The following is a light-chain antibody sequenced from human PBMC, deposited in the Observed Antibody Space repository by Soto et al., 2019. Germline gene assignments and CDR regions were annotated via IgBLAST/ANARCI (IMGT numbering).Light chain of an antibody. Sequence: AIRMTQSPYSISASKGDRVTITCRASQGISSYLAWYQQKPGKAPKLLIYAASTLQSGVPSRFSGSGSGTDFTLTISCLQSEDFATYYCQQYYSYPRTFGQGTKVDIK. J-gene: IGKJ1*01. CDR3: QQYYSYPRT. CDR1: QGISSY. V-gene: IGKV1-8*01. CDR2: AAS.